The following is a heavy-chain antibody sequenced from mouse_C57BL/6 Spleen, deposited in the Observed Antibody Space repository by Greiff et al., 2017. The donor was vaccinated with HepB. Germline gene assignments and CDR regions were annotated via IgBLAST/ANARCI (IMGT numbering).Heavy chain of an antibody. Sequence: QVQLKQPGAELVKPGASVKLSCKASGYTFTSYWMHWVKQRPGRGLEWIGRIDPNSGGTKYNEKFKSKATLTVDKPSSTAYMQLSSLTSEDSAVYYCARWYYGSSPYWYFDVWGTGTTVTVSS. D-gene: IGHD1-1*01. CDR1: GYTFTSYW. CDR2: IDPNSGGT. V-gene: IGHV1-72*01. J-gene: IGHJ1*03. CDR3: ARWYYGSSPYWYFDV.